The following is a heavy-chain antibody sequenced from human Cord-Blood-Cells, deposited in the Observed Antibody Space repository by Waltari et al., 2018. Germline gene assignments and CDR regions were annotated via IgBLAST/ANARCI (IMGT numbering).Heavy chain of an antibody. J-gene: IGHJ4*02. V-gene: IGHV4-34*01. Sequence: QVQLQQWGAGLLKPSETLSLTCAVYGGSFSGYYWSWIRQPPGKGLEWIGEINHRGSTNYSPSLKSRVTISVDTSKNQFSLKLSSVTAADTAVYYCARAGADFWSGYYDYWGQGTLVTVSS. CDR3: ARAGADFWSGYYDY. CDR1: GGSFSGYY. D-gene: IGHD3-3*01. CDR2: INHRGST.